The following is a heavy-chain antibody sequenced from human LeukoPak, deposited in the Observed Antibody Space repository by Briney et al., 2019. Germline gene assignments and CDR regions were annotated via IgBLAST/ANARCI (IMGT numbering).Heavy chain of an antibody. J-gene: IGHJ4*02. CDR3: AMSLYYYDSSGYLTFPYYFDY. CDR2: IIPIFGTA. V-gene: IGHV1-69*05. CDR1: GGTFSNYA. Sequence: GSSVKVSCKASGGTFSNYAINWVRQAPGQGLEWMGGIIPIFGTANYAQKFQGRVTITTDESTSTAYMELSSLRSEDTAVYYCAMSLYYYDSSGYLTFPYYFDYWGQGTLVTVSS. D-gene: IGHD3-22*01.